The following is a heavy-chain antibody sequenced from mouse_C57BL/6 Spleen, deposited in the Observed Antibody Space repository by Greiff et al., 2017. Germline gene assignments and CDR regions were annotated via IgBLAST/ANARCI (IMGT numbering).Heavy chain of an antibody. CDR3: TGVKITRDWYFDV. CDR2: IRLKSDNYAT. J-gene: IGHJ1*03. CDR1: GFTFSNYW. D-gene: IGHD1-1*01. Sequence: EVMLVESGGGLVQPGGSMKLSCVASGFTFSNYWMNWVRQSPEKGLEWVAQIRLKSDNYATHYAESVKGRFTISRDDSKSSVYLQMNNLRAEDTGIYYCTGVKITRDWYFDVWGTGTTVTVSS. V-gene: IGHV6-3*01.